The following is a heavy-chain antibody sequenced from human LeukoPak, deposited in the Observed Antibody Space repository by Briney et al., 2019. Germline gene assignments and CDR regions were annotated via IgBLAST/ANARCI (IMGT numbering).Heavy chain of an antibody. CDR1: GFTFSSYG. CDR2: ISWDGKDK. Sequence: PGGSLRLSCAASGFTFSSYGIKWVRQAPGKGLEWVAVISWDGKDKYYADSVKGRFTISRDNSKNAVSLEMNSLRTDDTAVYYCAKGISGWWTPGVDHWGQGTLVTVSP. CDR3: AKGISGWWTPGVDH. V-gene: IGHV3-30*18. D-gene: IGHD6-13*01. J-gene: IGHJ5*02.